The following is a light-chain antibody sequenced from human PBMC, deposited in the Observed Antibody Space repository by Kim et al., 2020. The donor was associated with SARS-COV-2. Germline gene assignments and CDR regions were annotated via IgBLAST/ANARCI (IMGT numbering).Light chain of an antibody. J-gene: IGLJ1*01. CDR2: DVS. V-gene: IGLV2-14*03. CDR1: SSDVGGYNY. Sequence: GQLITISCTGTSSDVGGYNYVSWYQQHPGKAPKLMIYDVSNRPSGVSNRFSGSKSGNTASLTISGLQAEDEADYYCSSYTSSISYVFGTGTKVTVL. CDR3: SSYTSSISYV.